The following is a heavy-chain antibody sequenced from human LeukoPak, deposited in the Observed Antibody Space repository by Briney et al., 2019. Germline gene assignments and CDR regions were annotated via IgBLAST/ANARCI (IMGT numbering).Heavy chain of an antibody. CDR3: TRIKVAGRGSFDY. D-gene: IGHD6-19*01. V-gene: IGHV3-15*01. CDR1: GFTFSNAW. Sequence: GGSLRLSCAASGFTFSNAWMSWVRQAPGKGLEWVGRIKSKTDGGTTDYAAPVKGRFTISRDDSKSIAYLQMNSLKTEDTAVYYCTRIKVAGRGSFDYWGQGTLVTVSS. J-gene: IGHJ4*02. CDR2: IKSKTDGGTT.